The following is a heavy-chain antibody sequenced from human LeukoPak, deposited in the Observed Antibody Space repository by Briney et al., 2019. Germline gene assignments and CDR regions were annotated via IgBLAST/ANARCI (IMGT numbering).Heavy chain of an antibody. V-gene: IGHV1-46*01. CDR2: INPSGGST. D-gene: IGHD5-18*01. CDR3: ASSGYSYGITGYYYYGMDV. CDR1: GYTFTSYY. Sequence: ASVKVSCKASGYTFTSYYMHWVRQAPGQGLEWMGIINPSGGSTSYAQKIQGRVTMTRDTSTSTVYMELSSLRSEDTAVYYCASSGYSYGITGYYYYGMDVWGQGTTVTVSS. J-gene: IGHJ6*02.